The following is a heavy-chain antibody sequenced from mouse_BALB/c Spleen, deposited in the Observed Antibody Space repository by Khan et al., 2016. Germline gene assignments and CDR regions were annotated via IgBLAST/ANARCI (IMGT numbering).Heavy chain of an antibody. V-gene: IGHV3-2*02. CDR3: ARTARIKY. Sequence: EVQLVESGPGLVKPSQSLSLTCTVTGYSITSGYGWNWIRQFPGNKLEWMGYISYSGSTNYNPSLKRRISITRDTSKNQFFLQLNSVTTEYTATYYCARTARIKYWGQGTTLTVSS. J-gene: IGHJ2*01. CDR2: ISYSGST. D-gene: IGHD1-2*01. CDR1: GYSITSGYG.